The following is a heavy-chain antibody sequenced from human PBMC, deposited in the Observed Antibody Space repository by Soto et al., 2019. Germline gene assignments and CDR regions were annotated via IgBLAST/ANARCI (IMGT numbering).Heavy chain of an antibody. Sequence: QVQLQESGPGLVKASETLSLICTVSGGPIRGFYWSWIRQTPGKGLEWMGYMSFSGSTNYNPSLSIRVLISIDTSKSQFSLKLSSVTVADTAVYYGERGGKDSNAYYYYWGQGTLVTVSS. CDR3: ERGGKDSNAYYYY. CDR2: MSFSGST. J-gene: IGHJ4*02. CDR1: GGPIRGFY. D-gene: IGHD3-16*01. V-gene: IGHV4-59*01.